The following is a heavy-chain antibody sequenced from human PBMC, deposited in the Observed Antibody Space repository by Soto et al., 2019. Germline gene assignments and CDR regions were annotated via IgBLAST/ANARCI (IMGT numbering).Heavy chain of an antibody. D-gene: IGHD3-10*01. Sequence: ASVKVSCKASGYTFTSYAIHWVRQAPGQRLEWMGWINAGNGNTKYSQKFQGRVTITRDTSASTAYMELSSLRSEDTAVYYCARAARGGSRFGANYGMDVWGQGTTVTVSS. J-gene: IGHJ6*02. CDR1: GYTFTSYA. CDR2: INAGNGNT. V-gene: IGHV1-3*01. CDR3: ARAARGGSRFGANYGMDV.